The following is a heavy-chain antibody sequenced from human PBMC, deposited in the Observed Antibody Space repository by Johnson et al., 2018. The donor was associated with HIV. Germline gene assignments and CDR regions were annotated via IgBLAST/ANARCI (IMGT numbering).Heavy chain of an antibody. D-gene: IGHD1-26*01. V-gene: IGHV3-20*04. J-gene: IGHJ3*02. Sequence: VQLVESGGGVVRPGGSLRLSCAASGFTFDDYCMSWVRQAPGKGLEWVSGINCNGASTGYPDSVKGRFTISRDKSKNKLYLEMKSLRAEDTAVYYCAKDTREADALDMWGQGTMVSVSS. CDR2: INCNGAST. CDR3: AKDTREADALDM. CDR1: GFTFDDYC.